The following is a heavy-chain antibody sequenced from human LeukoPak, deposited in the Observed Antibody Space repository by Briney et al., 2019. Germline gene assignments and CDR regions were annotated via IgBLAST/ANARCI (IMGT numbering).Heavy chain of an antibody. CDR1: GGSFSDYY. V-gene: IGHV4-34*01. J-gene: IGHJ6*03. D-gene: IGHD6-6*01. CDR3: ARTVWISSSYYYYYYYMDV. CDR2: INESGST. Sequence: SETLSLTCAVYGGSFSDYYWTWIRQPPGGGLEWMGEINESGSTNYNPSLKSRVTISVDTSKNQFSLKLSSVTAADTAVYYCARTVWISSSYYYYYYYMDVWGKGTTVTVSS.